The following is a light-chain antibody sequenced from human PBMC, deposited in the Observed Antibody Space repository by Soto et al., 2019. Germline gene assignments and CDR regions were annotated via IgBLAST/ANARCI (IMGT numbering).Light chain of an antibody. CDR3: QSYDSSLSGPWVV. Sequence: QSVLTQPPSVSGAPGQRVTISCTGSSSNIGAGYDVHWYQQLPGTAPKLLIYGNSNRPSGVPDRFSGSKSGTSAYLAITGLQAEDEADYYCQSYDSSLSGPWVVFGGGTKLTVL. V-gene: IGLV1-40*01. J-gene: IGLJ2*01. CDR2: GNS. CDR1: SSNIGAGYD.